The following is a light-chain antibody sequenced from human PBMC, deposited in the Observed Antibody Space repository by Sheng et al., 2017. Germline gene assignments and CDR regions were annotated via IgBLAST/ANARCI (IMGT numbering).Light chain of an antibody. Sequence: EIVLTQSPATLSLSPGERATLSCRASQTVASRYLAWYQQKSGQAPRLLMYAASSRATGIPDRFSGSGSGTDFTLTISRLEPEDFAVYYCQQYDTSPPWLTFGGGTKVEIK. J-gene: IGKJ4*01. V-gene: IGKV3-20*01. CDR3: QQYDTSPPWLT. CDR2: AAS. CDR1: QTVASRY.